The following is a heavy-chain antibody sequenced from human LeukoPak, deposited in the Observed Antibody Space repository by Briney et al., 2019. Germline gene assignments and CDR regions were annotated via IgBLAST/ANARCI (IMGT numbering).Heavy chain of an antibody. Sequence: ASVKVSCKASGYTFTSYYMHWVRQAPGQGLEWMGIINPSGGSTSYAQKLQGRVTITRDTSASTAYMELSSLRSEDTAVYYCAREAVAGTRGAWFDPWGQGTLVTVSS. D-gene: IGHD6-19*01. J-gene: IGHJ5*02. V-gene: IGHV1-46*04. CDR1: GYTFTSYY. CDR3: AREAVAGTRGAWFDP. CDR2: INPSGGST.